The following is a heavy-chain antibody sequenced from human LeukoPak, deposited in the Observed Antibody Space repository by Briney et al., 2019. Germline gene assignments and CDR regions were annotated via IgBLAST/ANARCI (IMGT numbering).Heavy chain of an antibody. CDR1: GFTFSSYW. Sequence: GGSLRLSCAASGFTFSSYWMSWVRQAPGKGLEWVANIKQDGSEKYYVDSVKGRFTISRDNAKNSLYLQMNSLRAEDTAVYYCARGGVTMVRGVHPFGAYWGQGTLVTVSS. CDR3: ARGGVTMVRGVHPFGAY. V-gene: IGHV3-7*01. CDR2: IKQDGSEK. J-gene: IGHJ4*02. D-gene: IGHD3-10*01.